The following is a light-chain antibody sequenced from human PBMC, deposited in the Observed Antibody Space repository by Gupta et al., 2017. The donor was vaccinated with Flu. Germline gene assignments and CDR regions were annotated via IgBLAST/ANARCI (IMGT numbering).Light chain of an antibody. CDR1: ADDIGGYDY. V-gene: IGLV2-8*01. CDR2: EVN. CDR3: SSFIGTNSLV. Sequence: VTISCTGTADDIGGYDYVSWYQQRPGKAPKLSIYEVNKRPPGVPGRFSGSKSGNTASLTVSELQSEDEAEYFCSSFIGTNSLVFGEGTRLTV. J-gene: IGLJ2*01.